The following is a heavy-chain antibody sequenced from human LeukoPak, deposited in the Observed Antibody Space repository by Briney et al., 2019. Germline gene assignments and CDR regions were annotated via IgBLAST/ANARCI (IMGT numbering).Heavy chain of an antibody. Sequence: GGSLRLSCAASGFTFSSYWMSWVRQAPGRGLEWVANIKQDGSEKYYVDSVKGRFTISRDNAKNSLYLRMNSLRAEDTAVYYCARGGVLRGGDFWSGYTENWGQGTLVTVSS. CDR3: ARGGVLRGGDFWSGYTEN. J-gene: IGHJ4*02. V-gene: IGHV3-7*03. CDR1: GFTFSSYW. D-gene: IGHD3-3*01. CDR2: IKQDGSEK.